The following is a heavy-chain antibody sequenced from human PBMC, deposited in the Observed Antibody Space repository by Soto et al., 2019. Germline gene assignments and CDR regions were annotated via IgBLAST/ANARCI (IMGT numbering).Heavy chain of an antibody. V-gene: IGHV3-30-3*01. CDR1: GFTFSSYA. CDR3: ARAGVAVAGSFFDY. Sequence: GGSLRLSCAASGFTFSSYAMHWVRQAPGKGLEWVAVISYDGSNKYYADSVKGRFTISRDNSKNTLYLQMNSLRAEDTAVYYCARAGVAVAGSFFDYWGQGTLVTVSS. CDR2: ISYDGSNK. J-gene: IGHJ4*02. D-gene: IGHD6-19*01.